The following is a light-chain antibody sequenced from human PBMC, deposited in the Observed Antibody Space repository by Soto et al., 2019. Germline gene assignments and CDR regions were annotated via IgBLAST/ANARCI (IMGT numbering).Light chain of an antibody. J-gene: IGKJ5*01. CDR2: LGS. CDR3: MQPLQTPPDP. V-gene: IGKV2-28*01. CDR1: QSLLHSNGYNY. Sequence: DIVMTQSPLSLPVTPGEPASISCRSSQSLLHSNGYNYLDWYLQKPGQSPQLLIYLGSNRASGVPDRFSGSGSGTDFTLKISRVEAEDVGVYYCMQPLQTPPDPFGQGTRLEIK.